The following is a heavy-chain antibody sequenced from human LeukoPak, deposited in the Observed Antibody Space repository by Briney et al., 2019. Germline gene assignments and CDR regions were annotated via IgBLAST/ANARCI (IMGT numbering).Heavy chain of an antibody. CDR2: IYSGGST. D-gene: IGHD2-2*01. CDR3: ARDRCSSTSRLMDV. CDR1: GFTFSSNY. J-gene: IGHJ6*02. Sequence: PGGSLRLSCAASGFTFSSNYMSWVRQAPGKGLEWVSVIYSGGSTYYADSVKGRFTVSRDNSKDTLYLQMNSLRAEDTAVYYCARDRCSSTSRLMDVWGQGTTVTVSS. V-gene: IGHV3-53*01.